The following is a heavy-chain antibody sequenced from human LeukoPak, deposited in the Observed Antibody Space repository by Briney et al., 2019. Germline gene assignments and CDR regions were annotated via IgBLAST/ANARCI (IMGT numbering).Heavy chain of an antibody. Sequence: ASVKVSCKASGYTFTSYDINWVRQATGQGLEWMGWMNPNSGNTGYAQKFQGRVTMTRNTSISTAYMELSSLRAEDTAVYYCARDPWGAVAGESFDYWGQGTLVTVSS. CDR3: ARDPWGAVAGESFDY. CDR2: MNPNSGNT. D-gene: IGHD6-19*01. V-gene: IGHV1-8*01. CDR1: GYTFTSYD. J-gene: IGHJ4*02.